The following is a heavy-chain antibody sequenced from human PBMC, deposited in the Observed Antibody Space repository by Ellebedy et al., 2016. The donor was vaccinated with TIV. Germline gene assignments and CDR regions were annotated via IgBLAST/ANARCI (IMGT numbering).Heavy chain of an antibody. CDR3: SRGIAAVMY. Sequence: GESLKISCVASGFIFSNYYMTWVRQAPGKGLEWISYISSSGTTIYYADSVKGRFTISRDNAKISLYLQMNSLTAEDTAVYYCSRGIAAVMYWGQGTLVTVSS. V-gene: IGHV3-48*03. J-gene: IGHJ4*02. CDR1: GFIFSNYY. CDR2: ISSSGTTI. D-gene: IGHD6-13*01.